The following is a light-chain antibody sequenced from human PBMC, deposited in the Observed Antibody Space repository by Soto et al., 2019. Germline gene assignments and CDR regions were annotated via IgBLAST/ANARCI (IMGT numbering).Light chain of an antibody. Sequence: EIVLTQSPGTLSLSPGERATLSCRASQSVSSSYLAWYQQKPGQAPRLLIYGASSRATGIPDRLSGSGSGTDFTLTISILEPEDFAVYYCQQYGSSLLFTFGPGTKVDIK. CDR2: GAS. J-gene: IGKJ3*01. V-gene: IGKV3-20*01. CDR3: QQYGSSLLFT. CDR1: QSVSSSY.